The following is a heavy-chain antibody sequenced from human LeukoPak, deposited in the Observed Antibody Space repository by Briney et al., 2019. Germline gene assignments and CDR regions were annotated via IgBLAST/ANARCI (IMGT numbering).Heavy chain of an antibody. V-gene: IGHV1-18*01. CDR3: ASGRGGYNRGQDY. CDR2: ISAYNGNT. J-gene: IGHJ4*02. D-gene: IGHD5-24*01. CDR1: GYTFTSYG. Sequence: RASVEVSCKASGYTFTSYGISWVRRAPGQGLEWMGWISAYNGNTNYAQKLQGRVTMTTDTSTSTAYMELSSPRSEDTAVYYCASGRGGYNRGQDYWGQGTLVTVSS.